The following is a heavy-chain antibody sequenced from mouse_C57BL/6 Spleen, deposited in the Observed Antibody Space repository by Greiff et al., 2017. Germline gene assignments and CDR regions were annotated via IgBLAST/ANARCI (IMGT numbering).Heavy chain of an antibody. CDR3: ARPYDYDEGGLFDY. V-gene: IGHV1-81*01. Sequence: VKLVESGAELARPGASVKLSCKASGYTFTSYGISWVKQRTGQGLEWIGEIYPRSGNTYYNEKFKGKATLTADKSSSTAYMELRSLTSEDSAVYFCARPYDYDEGGLFDYWGQGTTLTVSS. D-gene: IGHD2-4*01. CDR1: GYTFTSYG. CDR2: IYPRSGNT. J-gene: IGHJ2*01.